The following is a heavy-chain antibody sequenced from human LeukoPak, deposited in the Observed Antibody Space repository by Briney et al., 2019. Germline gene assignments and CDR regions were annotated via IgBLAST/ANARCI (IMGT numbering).Heavy chain of an antibody. D-gene: IGHD3/OR15-3a*01. J-gene: IGHJ4*02. V-gene: IGHV3-7*01. CDR3: ARDDGFSSYSY. CDR2: MNLDGREK. Sequence: SGGSLRLSCAASGFTFSSYWMTWVRQAPGKGLEWVANMNLDGREKYYVDSVKSRFTISRDNAKNSLYLQMNSLTAEDTAVYYCARDDGFSSYSYWGQGALVTVSS. CDR1: GFTFSSYW.